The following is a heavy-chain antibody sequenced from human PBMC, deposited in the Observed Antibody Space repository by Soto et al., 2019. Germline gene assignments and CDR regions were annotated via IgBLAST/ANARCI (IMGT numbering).Heavy chain of an antibody. V-gene: IGHV3-23*01. Sequence: DVQVLESGGDLVQPGGSLRLSCAASGFTFSSYAMSWVRQAPGKGLEWVSSVSAGGDMTYYSDSVKGRFTISRDNSNNALFQQMNSLRIEDTGLYYCARGDRGGSGSPASYYYSGLDVWGQGTTVTVS. J-gene: IGHJ6*02. CDR1: GFTFSSYA. CDR2: VSAGGDMT. D-gene: IGHD2-15*01. CDR3: ARGDRGGSGSPASYYYSGLDV.